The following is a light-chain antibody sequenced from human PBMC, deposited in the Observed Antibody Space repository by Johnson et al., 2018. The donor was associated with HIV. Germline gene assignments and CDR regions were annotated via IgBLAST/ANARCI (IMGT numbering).Light chain of an antibody. J-gene: IGLJ1*01. CDR2: ENN. CDR1: SSNIGNNY. Sequence: QSVLTQPPSMSAAPGEKVTISCSGSSSNIGNNYVSWYQQLPGTAPKLLIYENNKRPSGIPDRFSGSKSGTSATLGITGLPTGDEADYYCGTWDSSLSAYVFGTGTKVTVL. CDR3: GTWDSSLSAYV. V-gene: IGLV1-51*02.